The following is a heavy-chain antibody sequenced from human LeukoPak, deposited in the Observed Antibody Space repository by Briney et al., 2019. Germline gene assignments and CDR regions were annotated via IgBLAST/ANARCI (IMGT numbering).Heavy chain of an antibody. V-gene: IGHV1-2*02. J-gene: IGHJ5*02. CDR1: GYTFTGYY. Sequence: GASVKVSCTASGYTFTGYYMHWVRQAPGQGLEWMGWINPNSGGTYYAQKFQARVTMTRDTSISTAYMELSRLRSDDTAAYYCARVGVDPWGQGTLVTVSS. CDR2: INPNSGGT. CDR3: ARVGVDP.